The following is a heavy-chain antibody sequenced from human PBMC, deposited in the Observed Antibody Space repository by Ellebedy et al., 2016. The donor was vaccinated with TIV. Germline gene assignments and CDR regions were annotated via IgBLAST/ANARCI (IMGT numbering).Heavy chain of an antibody. D-gene: IGHD1-1*01. Sequence: GGSLRLXCAASGFTFRSYAMHWVRQAPGKGLEWVAVISYDENNKHYADSVKGRFTISRDNSKNTLYLQMNSLRGEDTAVYYCARDRGYRSSLYYYYNTDVWGKGTTVTVSS. V-gene: IGHV3-30-3*01. CDR3: ARDRGYRSSLYYYYNTDV. J-gene: IGHJ6*03. CDR1: GFTFRSYA. CDR2: ISYDENNK.